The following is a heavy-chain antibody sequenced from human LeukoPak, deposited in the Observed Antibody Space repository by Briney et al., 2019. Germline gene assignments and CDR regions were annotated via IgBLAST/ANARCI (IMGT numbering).Heavy chain of an antibody. CDR1: GFTFSSYA. Sequence: GGSLRLSCAASGFTFSSYAMSWVRQAPGKGLEWVSAISGSGGSTYYADSVKGRSTISRDNSKNTLYLQMNSLRAEDTAVYYCAKDLGYYDSSGSDYWGQGTLVTVSS. V-gene: IGHV3-23*01. D-gene: IGHD3-22*01. CDR2: ISGSGGST. J-gene: IGHJ4*02. CDR3: AKDLGYYDSSGSDY.